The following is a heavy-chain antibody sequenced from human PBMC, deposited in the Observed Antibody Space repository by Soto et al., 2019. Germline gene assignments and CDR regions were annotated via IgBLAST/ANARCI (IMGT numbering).Heavy chain of an antibody. V-gene: IGHV1-8*01. J-gene: IGHJ6*02. D-gene: IGHD2-21*02. CDR3: ARESGDSYGHNYYGMDV. CDR2: MNPNSGNT. CDR1: GYTFTSYD. Sequence: QVQLVQSGAEVKKPGASVKVSCKASGYTFTSYDINWVRQATGQGLEWMGWMNPNSGNTGYAQKFQGRVTMTRNTSISTAYMELSSLRSEDTAVYYCARESGDSYGHNYYGMDVWGQGTTVTVSS.